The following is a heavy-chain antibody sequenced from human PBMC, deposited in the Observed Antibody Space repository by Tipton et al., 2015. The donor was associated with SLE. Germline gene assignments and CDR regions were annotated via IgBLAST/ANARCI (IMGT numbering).Heavy chain of an antibody. Sequence: TLSLTCAVYGGSFSGYYWGWIRQPPGKGLEWIGSIYYSGSTYYNPSLKSRVTISVDTSKNQFSLKLSSVTAADTAVYYCARQAYSSSWYRLFDYWGQGTLVTVSS. CDR2: IYYSGST. J-gene: IGHJ4*02. D-gene: IGHD6-13*01. CDR1: GGSFSGYY. V-gene: IGHV4-34*01. CDR3: ARQAYSSSWYRLFDY.